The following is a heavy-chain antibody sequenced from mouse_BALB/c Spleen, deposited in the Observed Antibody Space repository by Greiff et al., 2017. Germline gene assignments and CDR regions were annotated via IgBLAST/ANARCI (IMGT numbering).Heavy chain of an antibody. CDR3: ARGDSGGTGSFDV. V-gene: IGHV1-47*01. CDR2: FHPYNDDT. D-gene: IGHD4-1*01. Sequence: VQLQQSGAELVKPGASVKMSCKAFGYTFTTYPIEWVKQNHGKSLEWIGNFHPYNDDTKYNEKFKGKTKLTVDKSSSTVYLELSRLTSDASAVYYCARGDSGGTGSFDVWGAGTTVTVSS. J-gene: IGHJ1*01. CDR1: GYTFTTYP.